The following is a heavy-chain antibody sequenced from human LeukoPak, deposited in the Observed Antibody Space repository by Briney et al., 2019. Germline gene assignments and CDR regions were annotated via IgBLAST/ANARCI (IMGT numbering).Heavy chain of an antibody. J-gene: IGHJ4*02. Sequence: PSETLSLTCTVSGGSISSCSHYWGWIRQPPGKGLEWIGVSTHYNPSLKNRVTISRDTSKNQFSLKLSSVTAADTAIYYCARAGYSYGIISYFDSWGQGTLVTVSS. CDR2: VST. D-gene: IGHD5-18*01. CDR1: GGSISSCSHY. CDR3: ARAGYSYGIISYFDS. V-gene: IGHV4-39*01.